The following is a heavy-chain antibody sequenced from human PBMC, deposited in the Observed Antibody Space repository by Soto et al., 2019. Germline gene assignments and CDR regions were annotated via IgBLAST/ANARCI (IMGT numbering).Heavy chain of an antibody. D-gene: IGHD6-13*01. Sequence: GGSLRLSCAASGCTFSDYYMSCTRQAPGKGLEWVSYISGSGSTIYYADSVKGRFTISRDNAKNSLYLQMNSLRAEDTAVYYCARVPLGIAAAGPFDYWGQGTLVTVSS. J-gene: IGHJ4*02. V-gene: IGHV3-11*01. CDR2: ISGSGSTI. CDR1: GCTFSDYY. CDR3: ARVPLGIAAAGPFDY.